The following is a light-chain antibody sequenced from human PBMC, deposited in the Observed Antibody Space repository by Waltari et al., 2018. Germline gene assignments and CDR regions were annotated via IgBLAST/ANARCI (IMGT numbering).Light chain of an antibody. CDR1: RTISAW. J-gene: IGKJ1*01. CDR3: QQYTHFPWT. CDR2: KAS. V-gene: IGKV1-5*03. Sequence: DIQMTQSPSTLSASVGDRVTVTCRASRTISAWLAWYQQKPGKAPKLLIYKASALQSGVPPRFSGSGSGTEFTLTISSLQPDEFATYYCQQYTHFPWTFGQGTKVEI.